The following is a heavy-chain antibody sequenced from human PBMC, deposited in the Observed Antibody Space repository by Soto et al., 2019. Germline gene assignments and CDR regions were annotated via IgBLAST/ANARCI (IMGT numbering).Heavy chain of an antibody. V-gene: IGHV1-69*06. D-gene: IGHD3-10*01. J-gene: IGHJ6*02. CDR2: IIPIFGTA. Sequence: GASVKVSCKASGGTFSSYAISWVRQAPGQGLEWMGGIIPIFGTANYAQKLQGRVTITAAKSTSTAYRELSSLRSEYTALYYCARDLGPYGSGSVYSYSGMDVGGQGTTVTVSS. CDR1: GGTFSSYA. CDR3: ARDLGPYGSGSVYSYSGMDV.